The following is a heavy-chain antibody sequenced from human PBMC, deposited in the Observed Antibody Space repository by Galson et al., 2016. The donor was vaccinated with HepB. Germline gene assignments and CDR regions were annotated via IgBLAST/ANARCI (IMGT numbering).Heavy chain of an antibody. D-gene: IGHD4/OR15-4a*01. J-gene: IGHJ4*02. CDR1: GFTFDIYG. V-gene: IGHV3-30*18. Sequence: SLRLSCAASGFTFDIYGMHWVRQAPGKGLEWVAVTSYDGLNRYYVDSVKGQFTISKDNSKNTLYLQMDSLRVEDTAVYYCAKTIAMHGTGWREVDSWGQGTLVTVSS. CDR2: TSYDGLNR. CDR3: AKTIAMHGTGWREVDS.